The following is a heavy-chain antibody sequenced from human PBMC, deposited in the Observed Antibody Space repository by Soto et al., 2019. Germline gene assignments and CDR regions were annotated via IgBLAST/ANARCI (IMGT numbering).Heavy chain of an antibody. Sequence: SETLSLTCTVSGGSISSYYWSWIRQPDGKGLEWIGRIYTSGSTNYTPSLKSRVTLSVDTSKNQFSLKLSFVTAAVTAVYYCARDFSRYCSSTSCYSKEGLFDPWGQGTLVTVSS. J-gene: IGHJ5*02. D-gene: IGHD2-2*02. CDR1: GGSISSYY. CDR3: ARDFSRYCSSTSCYSKEGLFDP. CDR2: IYTSGST. V-gene: IGHV4-4*07.